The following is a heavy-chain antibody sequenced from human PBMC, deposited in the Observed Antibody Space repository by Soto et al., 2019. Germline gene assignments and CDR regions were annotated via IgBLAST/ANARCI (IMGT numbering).Heavy chain of an antibody. V-gene: IGHV4-59*01. D-gene: IGHD4-17*01. Sequence: SETLSLTCTVSGGSISSYYWSWIRQPPGKGLEWIGYIYYSGSTNYNPSLKSRVTISVDTSKNQFSLKLSSVTAADTAVYYCASSDYGDYLIVGYWGQGTLVTVSS. CDR1: GGSISSYY. J-gene: IGHJ4*02. CDR2: IYYSGST. CDR3: ASSDYGDYLIVGY.